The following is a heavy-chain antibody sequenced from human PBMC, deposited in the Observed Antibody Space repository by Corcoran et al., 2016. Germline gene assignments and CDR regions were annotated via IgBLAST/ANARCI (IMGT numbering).Heavy chain of an antibody. D-gene: IGHD3-22*01. CDR1: GGSIPSTNYH. J-gene: IGHJ4*02. V-gene: IGHV4-39*07. CDR2: IHYSGST. CDR3: ARGPGY. Sequence: QLQLQESGPGLVQPSETMSLTCTVSGGSIPSTNYHWDWYRQPPGKGLEWIASIHYSGSTHYSPSLDSRVTISVDTSTNQFSLKLTSVTAADTALYHCARGPGYWGQGTLVTVSS.